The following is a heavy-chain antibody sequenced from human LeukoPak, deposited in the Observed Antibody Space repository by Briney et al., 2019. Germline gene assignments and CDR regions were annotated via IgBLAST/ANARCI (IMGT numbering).Heavy chain of an antibody. D-gene: IGHD2-2*01. Sequence: PGGSLRLSCAASGFTFSTFGMNWVRQAPGKGLEWVSFISSSSTTIYYADSVKGRFTISRDTAKNSLYLQMNSLGAEDTAVYYCAREWSTSPLGYFQHWGQGTLVTVSS. CDR1: GFTFSTFG. CDR2: ISSSSTTI. V-gene: IGHV3-48*04. CDR3: AREWSTSPLGYFQH. J-gene: IGHJ1*01.